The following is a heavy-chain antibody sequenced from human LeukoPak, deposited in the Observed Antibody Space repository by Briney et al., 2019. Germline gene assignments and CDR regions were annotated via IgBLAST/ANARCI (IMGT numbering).Heavy chain of an antibody. CDR1: GYTFTSYG. CDR2: INPNSGGT. V-gene: IGHV1-2*02. J-gene: IGHJ4*02. D-gene: IGHD5-18*01. CDR3: AKDVDTATVLDY. Sequence: ASVKVSCKASGYTFTSYGISWARQAPGQGLEWMGWINPNSGGTNYAQKFQGRVTMTRDTSISTAYMELSRLRSDDTAVYYCAKDVDTATVLDYWGQGTLVTVSS.